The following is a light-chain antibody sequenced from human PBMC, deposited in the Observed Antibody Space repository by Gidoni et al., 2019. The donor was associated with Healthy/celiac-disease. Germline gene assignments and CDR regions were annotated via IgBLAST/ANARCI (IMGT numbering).Light chain of an antibody. Sequence: DIQMTQSPSTLSASVGDRVTITCRASQSISSWLDWYQQKPGKAPKLLIYDASSLESGVPSRCSGSGSGTEFTLTISSLQPDDFATYYCQQYNSYWTFGQGTKVEIK. CDR2: DAS. J-gene: IGKJ1*01. V-gene: IGKV1-5*01. CDR1: QSISSW. CDR3: QQYNSYWT.